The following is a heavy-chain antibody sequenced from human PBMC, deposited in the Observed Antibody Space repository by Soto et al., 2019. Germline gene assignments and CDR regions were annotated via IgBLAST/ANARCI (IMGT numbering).Heavy chain of an antibody. J-gene: IGHJ6*02. CDR2: IYYSGST. CDR3: ARGGYSYGYVDHHYGMAV. Sequence: PETLSVTCTVSGGSVSSGSYYWCWIRQPPGKGLEWIGYIYYSGSTNYNPSLKSRVTISVDTSKNQFSLKLSSVTAADTAVYYCARGGYSYGYVDHHYGMAVPGQRTTVTVSS. CDR1: GGSVSSGSYY. D-gene: IGHD5-18*01. V-gene: IGHV4-61*01.